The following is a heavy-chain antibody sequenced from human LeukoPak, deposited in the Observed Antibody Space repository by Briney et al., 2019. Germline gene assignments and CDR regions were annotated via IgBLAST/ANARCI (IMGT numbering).Heavy chain of an antibody. V-gene: IGHV4-61*01. CDR3: ARAAGGVVAAIDAFDI. D-gene: IGHD2-15*01. CDR1: GGSVSGGSYY. J-gene: IGHJ3*02. CDR2: IYYSGST. Sequence: PSETLSLTCTVSGGSVSGGSYYWSWIRQPPGKGLEWIGYIYYSGSTNYNPSLKSRVTISVDTSKNQFSLKLNSVTAADTAVYYCARAAGGVVAAIDAFDIWGQGTMVTVSS.